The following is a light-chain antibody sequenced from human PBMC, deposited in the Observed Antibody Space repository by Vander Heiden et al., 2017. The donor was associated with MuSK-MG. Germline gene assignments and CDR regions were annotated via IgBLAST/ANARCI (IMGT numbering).Light chain of an antibody. V-gene: IGLV3-1*01. Sequence: SYELTQTPSVSVFPGQTAIITCSGDKLGDRHTCWYQQRPGQSPVLVIYQDSKRPSRIPERFSGSNSGNTATLTISGTQAMDEADYYCQAWDSSPVFGGGTKLTVL. CDR1: KLGDRH. CDR2: QDS. CDR3: QAWDSSPV. J-gene: IGLJ2*01.